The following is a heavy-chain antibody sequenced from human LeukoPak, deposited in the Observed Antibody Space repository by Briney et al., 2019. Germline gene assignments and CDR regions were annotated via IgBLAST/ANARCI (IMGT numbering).Heavy chain of an antibody. J-gene: IGHJ4*02. CDR1: GASMSSNY. CDR2: IYHSGNT. D-gene: IGHD6-19*01. CDR3: ASTRRAAVAGRFDS. Sequence: PSETLSLTCNVSGASMSSNYWSWIRQPPGKGLEWIGHIYHSGNTNYSPSLESRVTMSVDESKNQFSLRVHFVSAADTAVYYCASTRRAAVAGRFDSWGQGTLVTVSS. V-gene: IGHV4-4*09.